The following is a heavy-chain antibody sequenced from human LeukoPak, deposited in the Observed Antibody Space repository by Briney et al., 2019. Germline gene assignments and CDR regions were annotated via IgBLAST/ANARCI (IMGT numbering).Heavy chain of an antibody. CDR2: INHSGST. V-gene: IGHV4-34*01. CDR1: YY. D-gene: IGHD6-19*01. J-gene: IGHJ4*02. Sequence: YYWSWIRQPPGKGLEWIGEINHSGSTNYSPSLKSRVTISVDTSKNQFSLKLSSVTAADTAVYYCARGPPGIAVAGMFYFDYWGQGTLVTVSS. CDR3: ARGPPGIAVAGMFYFDY.